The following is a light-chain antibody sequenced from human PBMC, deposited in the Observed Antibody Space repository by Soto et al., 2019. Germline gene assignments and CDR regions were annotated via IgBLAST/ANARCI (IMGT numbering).Light chain of an antibody. Sequence: QPVLTQPASVSGSPGQSITISCTGTSSDVGSYNLVSWYQQHPGKAPKLMIYEGSKRPSGVSNRFSGSKSGNTASLTISGLQAEDEADYYCCSYAGSSTPPHVVFGGGTKLTVL. J-gene: IGLJ2*01. CDR3: CSYAGSSTPPHVV. V-gene: IGLV2-23*01. CDR2: EGS. CDR1: SSDVGSYNL.